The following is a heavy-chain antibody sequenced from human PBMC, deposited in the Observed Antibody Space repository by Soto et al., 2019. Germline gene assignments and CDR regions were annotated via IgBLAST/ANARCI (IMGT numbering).Heavy chain of an antibody. CDR1: GFTFSSYG. Sequence: GGSLRLSCAASGFTFSSYGMHWVRQAPGKGLEWVAVIWYDGSNKYYADSVKGRFTISRDNSKNTLYLQMNSLRAEDTAVYYCARVVVVAATTAFDIWGQGTMVTVSS. V-gene: IGHV3-33*01. D-gene: IGHD2-15*01. J-gene: IGHJ3*02. CDR3: ARVVVVAATTAFDI. CDR2: IWYDGSNK.